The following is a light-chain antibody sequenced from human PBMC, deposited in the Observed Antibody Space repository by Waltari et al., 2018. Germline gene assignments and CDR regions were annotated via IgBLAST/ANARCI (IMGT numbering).Light chain of an antibody. Sequence: QSVLTQPPSASGTPGQRVTIACSGSSANIGSNHVYWYQQRPGTAPKLLIYSNNPRPSGVPDRFSGSKSDTSASLAISGLRSEEEADYYCAAWDDSLRGPVFGGGTKLTVL. CDR1: SANIGSNH. CDR2: SNN. V-gene: IGLV1-47*01. CDR3: AAWDDSLRGPV. J-gene: IGLJ2*01.